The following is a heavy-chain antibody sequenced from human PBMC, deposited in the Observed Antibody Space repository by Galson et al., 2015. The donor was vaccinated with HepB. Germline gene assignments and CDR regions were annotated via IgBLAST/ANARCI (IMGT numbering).Heavy chain of an antibody. CDR2: TKNKRNGYTT. CDR1: GFIFSDHY. Sequence: SLRLSCAASGFIFSDHYMDWVRQAPGQGLGWVGRTKNKRNGYTTEYAASVKGRFTISRDDSKNSLYLQMNSLKTEDTAMYYCSRWSAGAQDYWGQGTLVTVSS. CDR3: SRWSAGAQDY. D-gene: IGHD1-26*01. J-gene: IGHJ4*02. V-gene: IGHV3-72*01.